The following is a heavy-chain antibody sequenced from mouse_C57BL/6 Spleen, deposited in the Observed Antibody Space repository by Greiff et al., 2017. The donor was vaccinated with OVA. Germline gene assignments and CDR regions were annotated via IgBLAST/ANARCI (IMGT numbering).Heavy chain of an antibody. CDR2: ISYDGSN. D-gene: IGHD1-1*01. V-gene: IGHV3-6*01. Sequence: ESGPGLVKPSQSLSLTCSVTGYSITSGYYWNWIRQFPGNKLEWMGYISYDGSNNYNPSLKNRISITRDTSKNQFFLKLNSVTTEDTATYYCARGGYGSSYEAWFAYWGQGTLVTVSA. CDR1: GYSITSGYY. J-gene: IGHJ3*01. CDR3: ARGGYGSSYEAWFAY.